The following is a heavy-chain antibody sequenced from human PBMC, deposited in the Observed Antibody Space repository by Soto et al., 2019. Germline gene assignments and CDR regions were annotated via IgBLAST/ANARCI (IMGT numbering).Heavy chain of an antibody. V-gene: IGHV4-39*01. D-gene: IGHD6-13*01. J-gene: IGHJ5*02. CDR3: ARYSSSWSGRFQP. CDR1: GGSISSSSYY. CDR2: IYYSVST. Sequence: QLQLQESGPGLVKPSETLSLTCTVSGGSISSSSYYWGWIRQPPGKGLEWIGSIYYSVSTYYNTSLKIRVTISGDTSKNQLYMKLSSVTAADTDVYYCARYSSSWSGRFQPRCHGTLVTVST.